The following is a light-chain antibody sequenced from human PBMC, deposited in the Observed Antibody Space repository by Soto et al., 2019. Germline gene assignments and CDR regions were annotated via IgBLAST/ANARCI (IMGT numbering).Light chain of an antibody. J-gene: IGKJ4*01. CDR1: QGIRND. V-gene: IGKV1-6*01. CDR2: AAS. CDR3: LQDYNYPLT. Sequence: AIPMTQSPSSLSASVGDRVTITCRASQGIRNDLGWYQQKPGKAPKLLIYAASSLHRGVPSRFSGSGSGTDFTLTISSLQPEDFATYYCLQDYNYPLTFGGGTKVEIK.